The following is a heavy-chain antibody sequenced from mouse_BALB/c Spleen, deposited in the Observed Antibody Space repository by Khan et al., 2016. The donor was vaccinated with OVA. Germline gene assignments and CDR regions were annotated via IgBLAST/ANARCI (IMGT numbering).Heavy chain of an antibody. J-gene: IGHJ2*01. V-gene: IGHV6-6*02. CDR3: WILL. CDR1: GFTFSNYW. CDR2: IRLKSDDNVT. Sequence: QLEESGGGLVQPGGSMKFSCVASGFTFSNYWMNWVRQSPEKGLEWVAEIRLKSDDNVTHYAVSVKGRLTISRNDSKSSVYLQMNYLRAEDTGIYYCWILLWGQGTTLTVSS.